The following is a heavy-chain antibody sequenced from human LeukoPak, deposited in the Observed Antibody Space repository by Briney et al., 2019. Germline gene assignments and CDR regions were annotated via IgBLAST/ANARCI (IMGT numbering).Heavy chain of an antibody. CDR2: IRGSGGST. CDR3: AKADSGLTVTTDGTLHY. D-gene: IGHD4-17*01. V-gene: IGHV3-23*01. CDR1: GFTVSSNS. J-gene: IGHJ4*01. Sequence: GGSLRLSGTVSGFTVSSNSMSWVRRAPGKGLEGVSAIRGSGGSTYYADSVKGRFTISRDNSKNTLYLQMNSLRAEDTAVYYCAKADSGLTVTTDGTLHYWGHGTTLTVAS.